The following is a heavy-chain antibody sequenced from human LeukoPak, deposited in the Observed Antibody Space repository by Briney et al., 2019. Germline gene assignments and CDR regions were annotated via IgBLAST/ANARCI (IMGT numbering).Heavy chain of an antibody. D-gene: IGHD3-10*01. V-gene: IGHV3-74*01. J-gene: IGHJ4*02. Sequence: GGSLRLSCAASGFTFSSYWMHWVRQAPGKGLVWVSRINSDGSSTSYADSVKGRFTISRDNAKNTLYLQMNRLRAEDTAVYYGARERYYYGSGSLLDYWGQGTLVTVSS. CDR1: GFTFSSYW. CDR3: ARERYYYGSGSLLDY. CDR2: INSDGSST.